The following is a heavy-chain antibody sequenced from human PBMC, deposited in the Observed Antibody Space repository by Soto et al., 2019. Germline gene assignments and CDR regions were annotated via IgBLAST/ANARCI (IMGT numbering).Heavy chain of an antibody. V-gene: IGHV3-21*01. J-gene: IGHJ4*02. D-gene: IGHD3-22*01. CDR2: ISSSSSYI. Sequence: VGSLRLSCAASGFTFSSYSMNWVRQAPGKGLEWVSSISSSSSYIYYADSVKGRFTISRDNAKNSLYLQMNSLRAEDTAVYYCARDRAYYDSSGYLRPYFDYWGQRTLVTVSS. CDR3: ARDRAYYDSSGYLRPYFDY. CDR1: GFTFSSYS.